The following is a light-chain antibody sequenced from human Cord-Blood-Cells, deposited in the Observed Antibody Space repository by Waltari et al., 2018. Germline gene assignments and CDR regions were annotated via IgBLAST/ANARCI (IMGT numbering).Light chain of an antibody. CDR3: SSYTSSSTGV. V-gene: IGLV2-14*01. Sequence: QSALTQPASVSGSPGQSITISCPGTSSDVGGYNYVPWYQQHPGKAPKLMIYDVSKRPSGVSNRFSGSKSGNTASLTISGLQAEDEADYYCSSYTSSSTGVFGGGTKLTVL. CDR2: DVS. CDR1: SSDVGGYNY. J-gene: IGLJ2*01.